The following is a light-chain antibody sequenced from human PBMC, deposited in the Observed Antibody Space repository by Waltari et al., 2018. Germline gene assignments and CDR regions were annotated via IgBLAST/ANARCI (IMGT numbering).Light chain of an antibody. CDR1: SFEGPD. CDR3: QVWDNSGDHPE. Sequence: SPMVTRPPSVSVAPGQTARITCEGDSFEGPDVHWYQQKPGQAPVLVLYDGANRPSGIPERFSGSKSGIPATLAVTGVEPGDEADYYCQVWDNSGDHPEFGGGTKLTVL. J-gene: IGLJ3*02. CDR2: DGA. V-gene: IGLV3-21*02.